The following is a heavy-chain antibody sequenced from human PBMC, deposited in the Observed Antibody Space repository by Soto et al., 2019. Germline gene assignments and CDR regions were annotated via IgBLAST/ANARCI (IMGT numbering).Heavy chain of an antibody. Sequence: QVQLVESGGGLVQPGRSLRLSCAASGFTFSSYAMHWVRQAPGKGLEWVADISYDGSNKYYADSVKGRFTISRDNSKNALYLLMNSLRAEDTAVYYCARSGRDLVQYYFDYWGQGTMVTVSS. J-gene: IGHJ4*02. CDR2: ISYDGSNK. CDR1: GFTFSSYA. V-gene: IGHV3-30-3*01. D-gene: IGHD1-26*01. CDR3: ARSGRDLVQYYFDY.